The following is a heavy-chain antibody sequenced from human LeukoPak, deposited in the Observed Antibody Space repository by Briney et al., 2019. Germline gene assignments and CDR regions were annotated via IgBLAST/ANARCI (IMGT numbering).Heavy chain of an antibody. D-gene: IGHD1-26*01. Sequence: PGGSLRLSCAAPGFTFSSNVMSWVRQAPGKGLEWVSVISGSGGSTYYADSVKGRLTISRDNSKNTLYLQMNNLRAEDTAVYYCAKSQDSGRLFHFDYWGQGTLVTVSS. CDR2: ISGSGGST. J-gene: IGHJ4*02. CDR1: GFTFSSNV. V-gene: IGHV3-23*01. CDR3: AKSQDSGRLFHFDY.